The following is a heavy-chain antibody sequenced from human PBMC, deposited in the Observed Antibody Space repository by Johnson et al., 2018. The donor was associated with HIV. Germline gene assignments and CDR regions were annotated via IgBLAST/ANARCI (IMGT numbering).Heavy chain of an antibody. D-gene: IGHD3-22*01. CDR2: ISYDGSNK. Sequence: QVQLVESGGGVVQPGRSLRLSCAASGFTFSSYAMHWVRQAPGKGLEWVAVISYDGSNKYYEDSVKGRFTISRDNSKNTLYLQMNSLRAEDTAVYYCARRAYYYDSSGYSGAFDMWGQGTMVTVSS. CDR1: GFTFSSYA. V-gene: IGHV3-30-3*01. CDR3: ARRAYYYDSSGYSGAFDM. J-gene: IGHJ3*02.